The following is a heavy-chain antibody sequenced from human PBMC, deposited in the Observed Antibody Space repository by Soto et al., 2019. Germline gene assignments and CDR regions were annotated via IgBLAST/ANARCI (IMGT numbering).Heavy chain of an antibody. V-gene: IGHV4-61*01. CDR2: IYYDGGT. J-gene: IGHJ3*02. D-gene: IGHD6-13*01. CDR3: ARVLPGIAAAYDAFDI. CDR1: GDSVISATYY. Sequence: SETLSRTCTVSGDSVISATYYWSCIRQPPGKGLEWIGYIYYDGGTTYNSSLKSRATISTDTSRSQLSLQLTSATPADTAVYYCARVLPGIAAAYDAFDIWRQGTMVTVSS.